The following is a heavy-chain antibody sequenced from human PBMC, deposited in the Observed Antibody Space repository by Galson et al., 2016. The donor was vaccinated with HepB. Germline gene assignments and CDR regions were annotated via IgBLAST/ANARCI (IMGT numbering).Heavy chain of an antibody. CDR2: IYHSGST. V-gene: IGHV4-30-2*01. D-gene: IGHD6-25*01. CDR1: GGSISSGGYS. CDR3: ARGAAGKDLDF. Sequence: TLSLTCAVSGGSISSGGYSWNWVRQPPGKDLEWIGYIYHSGSTSYNPSLEGRGTISVDTSKNLFSLNLTFVTAADTAVYYCARGAAGKDLDFWGQGNLVIVSS. J-gene: IGHJ4*02.